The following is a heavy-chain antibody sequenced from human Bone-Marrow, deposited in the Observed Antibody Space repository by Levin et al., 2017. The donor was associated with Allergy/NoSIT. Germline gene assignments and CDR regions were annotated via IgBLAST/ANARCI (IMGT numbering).Heavy chain of an antibody. J-gene: IGHJ2*01. Sequence: SETLSLTCSVSGGSVRTSSHYWGWVRQPPGKGLEWTGTIYYGGDSYYSPSLKSRVTISVDTSKNQFSLQLTSVTAADTAVYFCAGRPYCSRGSCHAVFELWGRGTLVTVTS. D-gene: IGHD2-2*01. CDR3: AGRPYCSRGSCHAVFEL. V-gene: IGHV4-39*01. CDR2: IYYGGDS. CDR1: GGSVRTSSHY.